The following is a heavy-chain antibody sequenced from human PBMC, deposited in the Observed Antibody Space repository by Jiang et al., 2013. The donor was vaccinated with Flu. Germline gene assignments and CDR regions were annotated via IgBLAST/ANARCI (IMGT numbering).Heavy chain of an antibody. Sequence: GAEVKKPGASVKVSCKASGYTFTSYGISWVRQAPGQGLEWMGWISAYNGNTNYAQKLQGRVTMTTDTSTSTAYMELRSLRSDDTAVYYCARVVAARPPQWYFDLWGRGTLVTVSS. CDR3: ARVVAARPPQWYFDL. D-gene: IGHD6-6*01. CDR1: GYTFTSYG. J-gene: IGHJ2*01. CDR2: ISAYNGNT. V-gene: IGHV1-18*01.